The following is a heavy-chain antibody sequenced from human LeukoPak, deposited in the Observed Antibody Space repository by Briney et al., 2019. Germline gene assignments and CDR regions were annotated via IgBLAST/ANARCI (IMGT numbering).Heavy chain of an antibody. Sequence: GGSLRLSCAASGFTFSSYWMHWVRQAAGKGLVWVPRINSDGSSTSYADSVKGRFTISRDNAKNTLYLQMNSLRAEDTAVYYCAREMIVIDAFDIWGQGTTVTVSP. CDR1: GFTFSSYW. D-gene: IGHD3-22*01. CDR3: AREMIVIDAFDI. V-gene: IGHV3-74*01. J-gene: IGHJ3*02. CDR2: INSDGSST.